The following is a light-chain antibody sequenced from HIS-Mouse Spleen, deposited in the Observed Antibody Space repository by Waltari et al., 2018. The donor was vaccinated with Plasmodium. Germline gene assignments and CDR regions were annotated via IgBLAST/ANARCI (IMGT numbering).Light chain of an antibody. CDR1: QSLLHSNGYNY. V-gene: IGKV2-28*01. Sequence: DIVMTQSPLPLPVTPGEPASIPCRSSQSLLHSNGYNYLDWYLQKPGQSPQLLIYLGSNRASGVPDRFSGSGSGTDVALKISRVEAEDVGVYYCMQALQTPRYTFGQGTKLAIK. J-gene: IGKJ2*01. CDR2: LGS. CDR3: MQALQTPRYT.